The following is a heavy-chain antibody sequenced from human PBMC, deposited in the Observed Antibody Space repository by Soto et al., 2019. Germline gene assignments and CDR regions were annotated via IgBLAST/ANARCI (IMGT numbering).Heavy chain of an antibody. CDR3: AKDRLRFYYGSGSYSHFDY. V-gene: IGHV3-23*01. CDR2: ISGSGGST. CDR1: GFTFSSYT. J-gene: IGHJ4*02. Sequence: GGSLRLSCGASGFTFSSYTMNWVRQAPGKGLEWVSAISGSGGSTYYADSVKGRFTISRDNSKNTLYLQMNSLRAEDTAVYYCAKDRLRFYYGSGSYSHFDYWGQGTLVTVSS. D-gene: IGHD3-10*01.